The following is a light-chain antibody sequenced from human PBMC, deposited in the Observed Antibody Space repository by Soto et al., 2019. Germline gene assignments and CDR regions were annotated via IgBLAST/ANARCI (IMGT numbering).Light chain of an antibody. CDR1: SSDVGGYNY. V-gene: IGLV2-14*01. CDR3: SAYTSSSTLVV. J-gene: IGLJ2*01. Sequence: QSALTQPASVSESPGQSITISCTGTSSDVGGYNYVSWYQQYPGKAPKLMIYDVSNRPSGVSDRFSGSKSGNTASLTISGRQAEDEADYYCSAYTSSSTLVVFGGGTKVTVL. CDR2: DVS.